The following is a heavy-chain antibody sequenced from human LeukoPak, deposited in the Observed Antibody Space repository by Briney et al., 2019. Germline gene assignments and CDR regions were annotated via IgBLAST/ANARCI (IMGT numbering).Heavy chain of an antibody. CDR1: GYTFTSYG. D-gene: IGHD1-26*01. V-gene: IGHV1-18*01. Sequence: ASVKVSCKASGYTFTSYGISWVRQAPGQGLEWMGWISAYNGNTNYAQKFQGRVTITRNTSISTAYMELSSLRSEDTAVYYCARDLMGATISYYWGQGTLVTVSS. CDR3: ARDLMGATISYY. J-gene: IGHJ4*02. CDR2: ISAYNGNT.